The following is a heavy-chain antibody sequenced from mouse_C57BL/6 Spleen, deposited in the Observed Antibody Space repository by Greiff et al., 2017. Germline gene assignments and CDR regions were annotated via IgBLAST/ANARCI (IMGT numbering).Heavy chain of an antibody. V-gene: IGHV1-50*01. CDR3: ARAVPGGYFDY. D-gene: IGHD1-1*01. CDR2: IDPSDSYT. Sequence: QVQLQQPGAELVKPGASVKLSCKASGYTFTSYWMQWVKQRPGQGLEWLGEIDPSDSYTNYNQKFKGKATLTVDTSSSTAYMQLSSLTSEDSAVYYCARAVPGGYFDYWGQGTTLTVSS. J-gene: IGHJ2*01. CDR1: GYTFTSYW.